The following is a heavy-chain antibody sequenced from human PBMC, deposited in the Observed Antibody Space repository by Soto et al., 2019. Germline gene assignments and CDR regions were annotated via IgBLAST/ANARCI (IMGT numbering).Heavy chain of an antibody. CDR3: ARDRGMGYCSSTSCTHRDWFDP. J-gene: IGHJ5*02. V-gene: IGHV1-2*04. CDR1: GYSFTGYY. CDR2: INPNSGGT. Sequence: ASVKVSFKASGYSFTGYYMHWVRQAPGQGLEWMGWINPNSGGTNYAQKFQGWVTMTSDTSISTAYMELSRLRSDDTAVYYCARDRGMGYCSSTSCTHRDWFDPWGQGTLVTVSS. D-gene: IGHD2-2*01.